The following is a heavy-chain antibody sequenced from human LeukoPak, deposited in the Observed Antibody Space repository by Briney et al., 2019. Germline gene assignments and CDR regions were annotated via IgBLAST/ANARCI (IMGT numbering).Heavy chain of an antibody. CDR2: FDPEDGKT. CDR1: GYTVTELS. D-gene: IGHD6-19*01. Sequence: ASVKVSCKVSGYTVTELSIHWVRQAPGEGLEWMGGFDPEDGKTIHAQKLQGRVSMPEDTSTDTAYMDLRSLRSEDTAVYYCATGGWDYFDSWGQGTLVTVSS. CDR3: ATGGWDYFDS. J-gene: IGHJ4*02. V-gene: IGHV1-24*01.